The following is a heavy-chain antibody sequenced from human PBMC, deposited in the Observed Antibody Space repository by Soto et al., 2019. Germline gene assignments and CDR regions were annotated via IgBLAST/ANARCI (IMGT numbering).Heavy chain of an antibody. Sequence: EAQLLESGGGLVQPGGSLRLSCAASGFIFSNYAMTWVRQAPGKGLEWVSAISGSGTFIYDADSVKGRFTISGDNSKKMVYLQMNGLRVDDTAVYYCAKDGSYYDTPTESDSWGQGTLVTVSS. V-gene: IGHV3-23*01. CDR3: AKDGSYYDTPTESDS. CDR1: GFIFSNYA. CDR2: ISGSGTFI. D-gene: IGHD3-22*01. J-gene: IGHJ4*02.